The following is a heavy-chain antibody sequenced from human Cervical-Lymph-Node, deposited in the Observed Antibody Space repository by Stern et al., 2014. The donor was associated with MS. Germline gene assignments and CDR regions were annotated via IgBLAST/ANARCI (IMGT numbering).Heavy chain of an antibody. CDR1: GFSLSTSGMC. J-gene: IGHJ6*02. D-gene: IGHD1-14*01. CDR3: ARARPTDGLDD. V-gene: IGHV2-70*01. Sequence: QVPLRESGPALVKPTQTLTLTCTFSGFSLSTSGMCVSWLRQSPGKALEWLVIIDCGDPKYYSTSLETRVTIFWDTSKTQVDLTLTNVDPVDTASYYCARARPTDGLDDWGQGTPVTVSS. CDR2: IDCGDPK.